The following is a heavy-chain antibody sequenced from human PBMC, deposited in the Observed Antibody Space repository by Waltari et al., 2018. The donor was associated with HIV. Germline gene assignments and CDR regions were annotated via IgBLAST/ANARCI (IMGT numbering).Heavy chain of an antibody. V-gene: IGHV4-39*01. CDR1: GGSVTSGTYY. J-gene: IGHJ4*02. CDR3: ARLDMVKTLIDY. D-gene: IGHD2-8*01. CDR2: IYYSGDS. Sequence: QLQLQESGPGLVKPSETLSVTCTVSGGSVTSGTYYWGWVRQPPGQGLEWIGSIYYSGDSYYNPYVKSRVTMAVDTSKNQFSLRLNSLTAADTALYYCARLDMVKTLIDYWGQGTLVTVSS.